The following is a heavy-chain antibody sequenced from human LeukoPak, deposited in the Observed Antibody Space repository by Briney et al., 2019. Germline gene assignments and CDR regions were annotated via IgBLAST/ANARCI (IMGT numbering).Heavy chain of an antibody. CDR3: ASRYCSSTSCYRPFDY. D-gene: IGHD2-2*01. Sequence: PGGSLRLSCAASGSTFSSYAMSWVRQAPGKGLEWVSAISGSGGSTYYADSVKGRFTISRDNSKNSLYLQMNSLRAEDTAVYYCASRYCSSTSCYRPFDYWGQGTLVTVSS. J-gene: IGHJ4*02. CDR1: GSTFSSYA. V-gene: IGHV3-23*01. CDR2: ISGSGGST.